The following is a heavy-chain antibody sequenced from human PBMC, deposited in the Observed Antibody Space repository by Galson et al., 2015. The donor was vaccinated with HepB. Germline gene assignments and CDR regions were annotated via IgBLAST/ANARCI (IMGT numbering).Heavy chain of an antibody. V-gene: IGHV3-7*03. CDR3: ARWYYDFWSGYYTGMSYYYYGMDV. CDR1: GFTFSSYW. CDR2: VKQDGSEK. Sequence: SLRLSCAASGFTFSSYWMSWVRQAPGKGLEWVANVKQDGSEKYYVDSVKGRFTISRDNAKNSLYLQMNSLRAEDTAVYYCARWYYDFWSGYYTGMSYYYYGMDVWGQGTTVTVSS. D-gene: IGHD3-3*01. J-gene: IGHJ6*02.